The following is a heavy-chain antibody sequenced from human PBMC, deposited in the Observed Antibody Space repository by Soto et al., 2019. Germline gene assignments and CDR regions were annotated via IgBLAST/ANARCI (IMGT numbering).Heavy chain of an antibody. D-gene: IGHD6-19*01. CDR3: AKMAGDYYYGMDV. Sequence: EVQLVESGGGLVQPGGSLRLSCAASGFTVSSNYMSWVRQAPGKGLEWVSVIYGGGSTYYADFVKGRFTISRDSSKNTLYLQMNSLRAEDTAVYYCAKMAGDYYYGMDVWGQETTVTVSS. CDR2: IYGGGST. V-gene: IGHV3-66*01. CDR1: GFTVSSNY. J-gene: IGHJ6*02.